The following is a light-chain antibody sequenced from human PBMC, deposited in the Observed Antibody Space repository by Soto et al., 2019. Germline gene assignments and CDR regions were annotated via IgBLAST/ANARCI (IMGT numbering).Light chain of an antibody. CDR2: DAS. CDR1: RSVSYY. V-gene: IGKV3-20*01. J-gene: IGKJ5*01. Sequence: IVLTQSPGTLSLSPGEGATLSCRSSRSVSYYLAWYQQKPGQAPRLLIYDASRRATGIPDRFSGSGSGPEFILTISRLEPEDFGVYYCQQYGSSPLISFGQGTRLEIK. CDR3: QQYGSSPLIS.